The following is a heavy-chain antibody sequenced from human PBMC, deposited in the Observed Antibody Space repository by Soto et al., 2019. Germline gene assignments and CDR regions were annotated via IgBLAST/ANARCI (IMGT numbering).Heavy chain of an antibody. CDR3: ARASAIAAAVIGAGGRGYNYYYGMDV. J-gene: IGHJ6*01. V-gene: IGHV1-2*04. CDR2: ITPNSGGT. D-gene: IGHD6-13*01. Sequence: WVRQDSGKSLARMGWITPNSGGTNYAQKFQGWVTMTRDTSISTAYMELSRLRSDDTAVYYCARASAIAAAVIGAGGRGYNYYYGMDVCGQAT.